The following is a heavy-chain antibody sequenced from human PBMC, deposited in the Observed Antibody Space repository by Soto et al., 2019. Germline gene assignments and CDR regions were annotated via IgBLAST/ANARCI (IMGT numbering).Heavy chain of an antibody. CDR3: ARDGGSYYGTYYYYGMDV. D-gene: IGHD1-26*01. CDR1: GFTFSSYG. CDR2: IWYDGSNK. J-gene: IGHJ6*02. Sequence: QVQLVESGGGVVQPGRSLRLSCAASGFTFSSYGMHWVRQAPGKGLEWVAVIWYDGSNKYYVDSVKGRFTISRDNSKNTLYLQMNSLRAEDTAVYYCARDGGSYYGTYYYYGMDVWGQGTTVTVSS. V-gene: IGHV3-33*01.